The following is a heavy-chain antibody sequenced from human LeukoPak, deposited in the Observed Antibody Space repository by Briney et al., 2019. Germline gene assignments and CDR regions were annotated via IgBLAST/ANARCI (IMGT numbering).Heavy chain of an antibody. CDR3: ARMTTVTTGGWFDP. D-gene: IGHD4-11*01. CDR1: GGSISSYY. J-gene: IGHJ5*02. Sequence: PSETLSLTCTVSGGSISSYYWSWIRQPPGKGLEWIGYIYYSGSTNYNPSLKSRVTISVDTSKNQCSLKLSSVTAADTAVYYCARMTTVTTGGWFDPWGQGTLVTVSS. CDR2: IYYSGST. V-gene: IGHV4-59*01.